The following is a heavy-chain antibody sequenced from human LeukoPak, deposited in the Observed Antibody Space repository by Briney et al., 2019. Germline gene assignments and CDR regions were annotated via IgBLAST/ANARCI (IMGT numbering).Heavy chain of an antibody. V-gene: IGHV4-30-2*01. J-gene: IGHJ4*02. D-gene: IGHD6-19*01. CDR3: ARVVAAPGYFDY. CDR2: IYHSGST. Sequence: SETLPLTCAVSGGSISSGGYSWSWIRQPPGKGLEWIGYIYHSGSTYYNPSLKSRVTISVDRSKNQFSLKLSSVTAADTAVYYCARVVAAPGYFDYWGQGTLVTVSS. CDR1: GGSISSGGYS.